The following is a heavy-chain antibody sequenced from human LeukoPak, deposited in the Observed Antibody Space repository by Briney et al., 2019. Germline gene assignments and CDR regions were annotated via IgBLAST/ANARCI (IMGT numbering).Heavy chain of an antibody. CDR1: GGSISSYY. V-gene: IGHV4-59*01. D-gene: IGHD7-27*01. CDR3: ASWWSNWGEGTGFDP. J-gene: IGHJ5*02. CDR2: IYYSGST. Sequence: PSETLSLTCTVSGGSISSYYWSWIRQPPGKGLEWIGYIYYSGSTNYNPSLKSRVTISVDTSKNQFSLKLSSVTAADTAVYYYASWWSNWGEGTGFDPWGQGTLVTVSS.